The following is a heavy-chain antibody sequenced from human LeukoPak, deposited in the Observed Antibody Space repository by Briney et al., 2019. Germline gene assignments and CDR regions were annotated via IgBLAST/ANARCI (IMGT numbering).Heavy chain of an antibody. Sequence: PGGSLRLSCAASGFTFSSYEMNWVRQAPGKGLEWVSYISSSGSTIYCADSVKGRFTISRDNAKNSLYLQMNSLRAEDTAVYYCASLLPHYDYVWGSPYGMDVWGQGTTVTVSS. CDR1: GFTFSSYE. D-gene: IGHD3-16*01. V-gene: IGHV3-48*03. CDR3: ASLLPHYDYVWGSPYGMDV. CDR2: ISSSGSTI. J-gene: IGHJ6*02.